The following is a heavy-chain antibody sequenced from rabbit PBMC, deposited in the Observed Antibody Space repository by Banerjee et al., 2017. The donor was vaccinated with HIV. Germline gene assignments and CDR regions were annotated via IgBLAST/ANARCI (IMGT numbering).Heavy chain of an antibody. D-gene: IGHD1-1*01. CDR3: ARHLSRVIGWNLNL. CDR1: GFSFSNKYV. CDR2: INTSSGNN. Sequence: QEQLEESGGGLVQPEGSLTLTCTASGFSFSNKYVMCWVCQAPGKGLEWIACINTSSGNNVYATWAKCRFSIYNTSWTTLTLQMPRLTAADPATSFCARHLSRVIGWNLNLWGPGTLVTVS. J-gene: IGHJ4*01. V-gene: IGHV1S45*01.